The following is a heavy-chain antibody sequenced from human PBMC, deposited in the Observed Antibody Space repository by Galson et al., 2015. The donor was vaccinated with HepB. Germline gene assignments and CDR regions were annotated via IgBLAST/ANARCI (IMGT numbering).Heavy chain of an antibody. J-gene: IGHJ4*02. CDR3: ARTYDYVWGSYRSPLGY. Sequence: SCKASGYTFTSYAMHWVRQAPGQRLEWMGWINAGNGNTKYSQKFQGRVTITRDTSASTAYMELSSLRSEDTAVYYCARTYDYVWGSYRSPLGYWGQGTLVTVSS. V-gene: IGHV1-3*01. CDR1: GYTFTSYA. D-gene: IGHD3-16*02. CDR2: INAGNGNT.